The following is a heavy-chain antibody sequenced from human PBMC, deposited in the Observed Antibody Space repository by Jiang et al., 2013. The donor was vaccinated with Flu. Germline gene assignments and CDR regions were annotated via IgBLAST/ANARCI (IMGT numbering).Heavy chain of an antibody. D-gene: IGHD3-10*01. V-gene: IGHV4-34*01. J-gene: IGHJ6*02. CDR1: GGSFSGYY. CDR2: INHSGST. CDR3: ARRPRHRGYYYYGMDV. Sequence: LLKPSETLSLTCAVYGGSFSGYYWSWIRQPPGKGLEWIGEINHSGSTNYNPSLKSRVTISVDTSKNQFSPKLSSVTAADTAVYYCARRPRHRGYYYYGMDVWGQGDHGHRLL.